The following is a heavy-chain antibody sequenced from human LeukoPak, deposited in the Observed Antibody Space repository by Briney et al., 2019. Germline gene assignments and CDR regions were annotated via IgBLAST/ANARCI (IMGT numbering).Heavy chain of an antibody. CDR3: TRDLPALAYCGGDCYSSDAFDI. CDR1: GFTFGDYA. Sequence: GGSLRLSCTASGFTFGDYAMSWFRQAPGKGLEWLGFIRSKAYGGTTEYAASVKGRFTISRDDSKSIAYLQMNSLKTEDTAVYYCTRDLPALAYCGGDCYSSDAFDIWGQGTMVTVSS. J-gene: IGHJ3*02. D-gene: IGHD2-21*02. CDR2: IRSKAYGGTT. V-gene: IGHV3-49*03.